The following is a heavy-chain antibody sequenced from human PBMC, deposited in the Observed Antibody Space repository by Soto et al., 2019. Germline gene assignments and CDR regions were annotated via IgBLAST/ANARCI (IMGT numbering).Heavy chain of an antibody. CDR1: GFTFRNNV. CDR3: AHNGLDNSPSAIES. J-gene: IGHJ4*02. Sequence: GGSLRRSFAASGFTFRNNVLRWVRQAPGKGLDWVSGITGSGLDTYYADSVKGRFTISRDNSKNMVFLQMNSLRAEDTALYYCAHNGLDNSPSAIESWCPGPLVNVSS. V-gene: IGHV3-23*01. CDR2: ITGSGLDT. D-gene: IGHD2-8*01.